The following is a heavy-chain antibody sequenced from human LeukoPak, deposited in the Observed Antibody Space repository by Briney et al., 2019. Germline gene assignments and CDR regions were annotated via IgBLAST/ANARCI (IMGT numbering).Heavy chain of an antibody. CDR1: GFTFSSYS. J-gene: IGHJ2*01. CDR3: AKGSSTYSITSYWYFDL. Sequence: GGSLRLSCAASGFTFSSYSMNWVRQAPGKGLEWVSSISATGGSTYYADSVKGRSTISRDNSKTTLYLQMNSLRAEDTAVYYCAKGSSTYSITSYWYFDLWGRGTLVTVSS. CDR2: ISATGGST. D-gene: IGHD6-13*01. V-gene: IGHV3-23*01.